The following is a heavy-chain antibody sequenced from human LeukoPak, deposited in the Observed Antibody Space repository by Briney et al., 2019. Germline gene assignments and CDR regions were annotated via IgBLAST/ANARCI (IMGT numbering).Heavy chain of an antibody. Sequence: PGGSLRLSCAATGFTFSDYYMSWIRQAPGKGLEWVSYINPSSSDTKYADSVEGRFTISRDNAKNSLYLQMNSLRAEDTAVYYCVRGHYGMDVWGQGTTVTVSS. CDR1: GFTFSDYY. J-gene: IGHJ6*02. CDR2: INPSSSDT. V-gene: IGHV3-11*05. CDR3: VRGHYGMDV.